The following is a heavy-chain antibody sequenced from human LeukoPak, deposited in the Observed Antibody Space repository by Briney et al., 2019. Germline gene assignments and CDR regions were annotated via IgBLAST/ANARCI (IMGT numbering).Heavy chain of an antibody. V-gene: IGHV4-59*08. J-gene: IGHJ4*02. CDR2: VDDSGTT. D-gene: IGHD3-3*01. CDR1: GGSISSYY. CDR3: ARLIYDFWRGYYFHF. Sequence: SETLSLTCTVSGGSISSYYWSWIRQPPGKGLEWIGYVDDSGTTTTNPSPTSRVPISVYTSKNQFPLNLSSVTAADTAVYYCARLIYDFWRGYYFHFGGQGTGVSV.